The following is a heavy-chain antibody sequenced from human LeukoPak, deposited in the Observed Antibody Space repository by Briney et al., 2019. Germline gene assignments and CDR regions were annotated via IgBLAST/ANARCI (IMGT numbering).Heavy chain of an antibody. Sequence: AASVKVSCKASGGTFSSYAISWVRQAPGQGLEWMGGIIPIFGTANYAQKFQGRVTITADESTSTAYMELSSLISEDTAVYYCARDLGYYNSSGYYIGYWGQGTLVTVSS. CDR3: ARDLGYYNSSGYYIGY. D-gene: IGHD3-22*01. CDR1: GGTFSSYA. J-gene: IGHJ4*02. CDR2: IIPIFGTA. V-gene: IGHV1-69*13.